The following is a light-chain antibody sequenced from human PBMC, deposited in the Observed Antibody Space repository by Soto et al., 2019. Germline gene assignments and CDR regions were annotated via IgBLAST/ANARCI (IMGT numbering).Light chain of an antibody. CDR3: QQRKNWPEFT. V-gene: IGKV3-11*01. CDR1: QSVGSS. Sequence: EIVLTQSPATLSVSPGERATLSCRASQSVGSSLGWYQQKRGQAPRLLIYDASNRETGIPARFSGSGSGTDFTLTISSLEPEDFAVYYCQQRKNWPEFTFGPGTKVDIK. J-gene: IGKJ3*01. CDR2: DAS.